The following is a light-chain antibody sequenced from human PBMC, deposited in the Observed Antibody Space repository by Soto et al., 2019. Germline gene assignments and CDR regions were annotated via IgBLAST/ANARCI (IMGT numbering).Light chain of an antibody. V-gene: IGKV3-20*01. CDR2: GSS. CDR3: QQYSSSPIT. Sequence: ELVFTHPQSTLSLSPVERATHSCMASQSVSSGYLAWYQQKPGQAPRLLIYGSSNRATGIPDRFSGSGSGTDFTLTISRLEPEDFAVYYCQQYSSSPITFGQGTRLEIK. J-gene: IGKJ5*01. CDR1: QSVSSGY.